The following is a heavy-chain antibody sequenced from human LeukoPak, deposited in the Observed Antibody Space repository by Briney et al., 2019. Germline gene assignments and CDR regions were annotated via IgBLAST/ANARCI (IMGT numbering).Heavy chain of an antibody. J-gene: IGHJ4*02. Sequence: GRSLRLSCAASGFTSADYAMHWVRQTPGKGREWGSGIYWNSGRTGYADSVKGRFTISRDNAKNSLYLQMNSRRAEDTALYYCGKDMSPGGLDNWGQGTLVTVSS. CDR2: IYWNSGRT. CDR1: GFTSADYA. CDR3: GKDMSPGGLDN. D-gene: IGHD3-10*01. V-gene: IGHV3-9*02.